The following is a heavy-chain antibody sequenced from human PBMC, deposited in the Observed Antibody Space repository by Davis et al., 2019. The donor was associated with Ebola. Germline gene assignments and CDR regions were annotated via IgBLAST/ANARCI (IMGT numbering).Heavy chain of an antibody. CDR1: GFTFTGYW. CDR3: ARVSDYYGMDV. Sequence: GGSLRLSCAASGFTFTGYWMSWVRQATGKGLEWVATIKQDGSENFYVDSVKGRFTISRDNAKNSLYLQMNSLRAEDTAVYYCARVSDYYGMDVWGKGTTVTVSS. J-gene: IGHJ6*04. CDR2: IKQDGSEN. V-gene: IGHV3-7*03.